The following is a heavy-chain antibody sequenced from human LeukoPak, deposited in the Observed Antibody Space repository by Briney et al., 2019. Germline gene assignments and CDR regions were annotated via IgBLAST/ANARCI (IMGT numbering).Heavy chain of an antibody. CDR2: IYYSGST. D-gene: IGHD2-15*01. J-gene: IGHJ6*03. CDR3: ARGPRVCSGGSCYSDYYYYYYMDV. V-gene: IGHV4-59*01. Sequence: SETLSLTCTVSGGSISSYYWSWIRQPPGKGLEWIGYIYYSGSTNYNPSLKSRVTTSVDTSRNQFSLKLSSVTATDTAVYYCARGPRVCSGGSCYSDYYYYYYMDVWGKGTTVTISS. CDR1: GGSISSYY.